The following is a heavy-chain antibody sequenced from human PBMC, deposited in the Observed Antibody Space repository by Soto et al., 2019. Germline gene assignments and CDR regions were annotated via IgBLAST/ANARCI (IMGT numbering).Heavy chain of an antibody. Sequence: SETLSLTCTVSGCSISSGDYYWSWIRQPPGKGLEWIGYIYYSGSTYYNPSLKSRVTISVDTSKNQFSLKLSSVTAADTAVYYCARGSQNWFDPWGQGTLVTVSS. CDR3: ARGSQNWFDP. V-gene: IGHV4-30-4*01. J-gene: IGHJ5*02. CDR1: GCSISSGDYY. CDR2: IYYSGST.